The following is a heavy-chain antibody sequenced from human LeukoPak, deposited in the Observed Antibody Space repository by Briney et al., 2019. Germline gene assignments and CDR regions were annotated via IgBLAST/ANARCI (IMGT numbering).Heavy chain of an antibody. CDR3: ARSRAIFGVARPNWFDP. CDR2: INPNSGGT. D-gene: IGHD3-3*01. J-gene: IGHJ5*02. V-gene: IGHV1-2*02. CDR1: GYTFTGYY. Sequence: ASVKVSCKASGYTFTGYYMHWVRQAPGQGLEWMGWINPNSGGTNYAQKFQGRVTMTRDTSISTAYMELSRLRSDDTAVYYCARSRAIFGVARPNWFDPWGQGTLVTVS.